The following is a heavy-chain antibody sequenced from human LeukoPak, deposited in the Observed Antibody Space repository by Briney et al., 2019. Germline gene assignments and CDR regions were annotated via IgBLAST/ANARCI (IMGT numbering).Heavy chain of an antibody. CDR3: ARAAAATNSWYYFDY. CDR2: IHHSGNT. D-gene: IGHD2/OR15-2a*01. Sequence: SQTLSLTCAVSGDSISSGDHYWSWIRQPPGKGLEWIGYIHHSGNTHYNPSLRGRAIISVDVSKNQFSLSLNSLTAADSAVYYCARAAAATNSWYYFDYWGRGTQVTVSS. J-gene: IGHJ4*02. V-gene: IGHV4-30-4*01. CDR1: GDSISSGDHY.